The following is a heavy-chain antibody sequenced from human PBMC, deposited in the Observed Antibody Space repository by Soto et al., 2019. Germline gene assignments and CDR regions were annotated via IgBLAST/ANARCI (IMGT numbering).Heavy chain of an antibody. V-gene: IGHV4-31*03. J-gene: IGHJ6*02. Sequence: QVQLQESGPGLVKPSQTLSLTCTVSGGSISSGGYYWSWIRQHPGKVLEWIGYIYYSGSTYYNPFLKSRVNRSVDTSKNQFSLKLSSVTAADTAVYYCARDLKMVYAANTPYYYYGMDVWGQGTTVTVSS. D-gene: IGHD2-8*01. CDR3: ARDLKMVYAANTPYYYYGMDV. CDR1: GGSISSGGYY. CDR2: IYYSGST.